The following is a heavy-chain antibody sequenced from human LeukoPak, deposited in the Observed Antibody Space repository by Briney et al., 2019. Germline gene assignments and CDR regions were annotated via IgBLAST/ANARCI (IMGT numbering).Heavy chain of an antibody. CDR1: GGSITSYY. Sequence: SETLSLTCIVSGGSITSYYWSWIRQPPGKGLEWIGYIYDTGKTNYNPSLRSRVTISVGTSKDQFSLRLNSVTAADTAVYYCARSVVTLYWYFDLWGRGTLVTVSS. D-gene: IGHD4-23*01. CDR2: IYDTGKT. CDR3: ARSVVTLYWYFDL. J-gene: IGHJ2*01. V-gene: IGHV4-59*01.